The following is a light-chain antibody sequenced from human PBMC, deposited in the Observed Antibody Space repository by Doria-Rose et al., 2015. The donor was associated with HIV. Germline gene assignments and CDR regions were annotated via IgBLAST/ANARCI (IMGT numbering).Light chain of an antibody. J-gene: IGKJ1*01. CDR3: HQYGTSWT. CDR2: DGS. CDR1: QSFSSTY. Sequence: TQSPGTLSLSPGERATLSCRASQSFSSTYLAWYQQTPGQAHSLLIYDGSTRATGIPDRFSASGSGTDFTLTINRLEPEDFALYYCHQYGTSWTFGQGTKVE. V-gene: IGKV3-20*01.